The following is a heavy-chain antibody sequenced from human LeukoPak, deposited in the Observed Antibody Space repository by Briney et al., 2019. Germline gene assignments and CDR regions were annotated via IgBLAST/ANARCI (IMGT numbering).Heavy chain of an antibody. D-gene: IGHD1-26*01. Sequence: GGSLRLSCAASGFTFSSYSMTWVRQAPGKGLEWVSLISGSGGNTYYADSVRGRFTISRNNSENILCLQMNSRTAQDTAVYYCAKDVRVGGGGMDVWGQGTPVTVSS. V-gene: IGHV3-23*01. J-gene: IGHJ6*01. CDR2: ISGSGGNT. CDR1: GFTFSSYS. CDR3: AKDVRVGGGGMDV.